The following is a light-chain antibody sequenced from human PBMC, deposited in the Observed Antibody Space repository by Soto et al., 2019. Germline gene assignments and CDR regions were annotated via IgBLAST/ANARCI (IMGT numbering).Light chain of an antibody. Sequence: DIQMTQSPSTLSASVGDRVTITCRASQSISMWLAWYQHKPGKAPNLLIYRASNLESWVPSRFSGSGSGTEFTLTISSLQPDDFATYYCQHYSVYPLTFGGGTKLEIK. CDR1: QSISMW. V-gene: IGKV1-5*03. CDR3: QHYSVYPLT. CDR2: RAS. J-gene: IGKJ4*01.